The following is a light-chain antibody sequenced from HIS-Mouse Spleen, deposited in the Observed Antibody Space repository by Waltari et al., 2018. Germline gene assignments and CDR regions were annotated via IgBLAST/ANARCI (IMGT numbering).Light chain of an antibody. J-gene: IGLJ2*01. Sequence: QSALTQPASVSGSPGQSITISCTGTSSDVGGYNYVSWYQQHPGKAPKLMIYDVSNRPSGVSKCFSGSKSGNTASLTISGLQAEDEADYYCSSYTSSSTVVFGGGTKLTVL. CDR2: DVS. CDR3: SSYTSSSTVV. V-gene: IGLV2-14*03. CDR1: SSDVGGYNY.